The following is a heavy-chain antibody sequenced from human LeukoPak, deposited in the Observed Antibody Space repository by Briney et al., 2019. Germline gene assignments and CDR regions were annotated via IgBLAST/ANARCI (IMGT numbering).Heavy chain of an antibody. CDR2: IYHSGST. V-gene: IGHV4-38-2*01. Sequence: SETLSLTCAVSGYSISSGYYWGWIRQPPGKGLEWIGSIYHSGSTYYNPSLKSRVTISVDTSKNKFSLKLSSVTAADTAVYYCARGASYGDYGLDVFDIWGQGTMVTVSS. CDR3: ARGASYGDYGLDVFDI. D-gene: IGHD4-17*01. CDR1: GYSISSGYY. J-gene: IGHJ3*02.